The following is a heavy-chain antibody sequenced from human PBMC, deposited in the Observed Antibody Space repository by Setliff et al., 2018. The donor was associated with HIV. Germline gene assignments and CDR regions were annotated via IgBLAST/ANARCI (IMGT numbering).Heavy chain of an antibody. CDR1: GGSISSSNNY. V-gene: IGHV4-39*07. D-gene: IGHD3-22*01. J-gene: IGHJ5*02. Sequence: SETLSLTCTVSGGSISSSNNYWGWIRQPPGKGLEWIGSIYYSGSTHYNPSLKSRVTISVDKSNNQFSLKMKSVTAADTAVYYCARDRGSDGSGDKWFDPWGQGTLVTVSS. CDR2: IYYSGST. CDR3: ARDRGSDGSGDKWFDP.